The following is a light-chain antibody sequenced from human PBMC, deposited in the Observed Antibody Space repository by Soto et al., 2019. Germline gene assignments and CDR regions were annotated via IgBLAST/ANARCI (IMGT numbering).Light chain of an antibody. CDR3: QSYDSSLSGSTV. J-gene: IGLJ2*01. CDR1: SSNIGAGYD. V-gene: IGLV1-40*01. CDR2: GNS. Sequence: QAVVTQPPSVSGAPGQRVTISCTGSSSNIGAGYDVHWYQQLPGTAPKLLIYGNSNRPSGVPDRFSGSKSGTSASLAITGLQAEDEADSYCQSYDSSLSGSTVFGGGTKLTVL.